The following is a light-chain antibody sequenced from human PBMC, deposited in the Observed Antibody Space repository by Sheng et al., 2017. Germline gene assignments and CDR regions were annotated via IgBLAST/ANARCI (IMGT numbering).Light chain of an antibody. CDR2: AAS. CDR3: QQSYSTSTWT. J-gene: IGKJ1*01. CDR1: QGISNY. Sequence: DIQMTQSPSAMSASVGDRVTITCRASQGISNYLAWFQQKPGTVPKRLIYAASSLQSGVPSRFSGSGSGTDFTLTISSLQAEDFATYYCQQSYSTSTWTFGQGTKVEIK. V-gene: IGKV1-17*03.